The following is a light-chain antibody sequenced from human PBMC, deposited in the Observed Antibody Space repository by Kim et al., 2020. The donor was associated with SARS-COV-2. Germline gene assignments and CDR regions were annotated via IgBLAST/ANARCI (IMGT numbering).Light chain of an antibody. Sequence: TITRPPHLGHLSSNFVQWYQQRPGRSPTTVIYEDNQRPSGVPDRFSGSIDSSSNSASLTISGLKTEDEADYYCQSYDSSNWVFGGGTQLTVL. CDR3: QSYDSSNWV. V-gene: IGLV6-57*01. CDR2: EDN. CDR1: LGHLSSNF. J-gene: IGLJ3*02.